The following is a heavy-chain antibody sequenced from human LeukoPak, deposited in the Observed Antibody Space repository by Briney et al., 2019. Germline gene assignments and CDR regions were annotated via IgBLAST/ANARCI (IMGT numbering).Heavy chain of an antibody. Sequence: PSETLSLTCTASGGSIGSNYWTWIRQPPGKGLEYIGYIYYTGGTNYNPSLKSRVTISVDTSKNQFSLKLSSVTAADTAVYFCAKYGNGGWVIDYWGQGTLVTVSS. J-gene: IGHJ4*02. CDR1: GGSIGSNY. V-gene: IGHV4-59*08. CDR2: IYYTGGT. D-gene: IGHD6-19*01. CDR3: AKYGNGGWVIDY.